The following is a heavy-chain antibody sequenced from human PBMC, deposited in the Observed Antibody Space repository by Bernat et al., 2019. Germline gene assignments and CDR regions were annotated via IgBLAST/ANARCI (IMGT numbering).Heavy chain of an antibody. D-gene: IGHD3-22*01. V-gene: IGHV3-33*01. Sequence: QVQLVESGGGVVQPGRSLRLSCAASGFTFSSYGMHWVRQAPGKGLEWVAVIWYDGSNKYYADSVKGRFTISRDNSKNTLYLQMNSLRTEDTAVYYCARVGIGYSSGYFVSDDAFDIWGQGTMVTVSS. CDR3: ARVGIGYSSGYFVSDDAFDI. CDR2: IWYDGSNK. J-gene: IGHJ3*02. CDR1: GFTFSSYG.